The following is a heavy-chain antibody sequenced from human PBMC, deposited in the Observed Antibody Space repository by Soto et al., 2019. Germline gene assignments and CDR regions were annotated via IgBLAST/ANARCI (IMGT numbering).Heavy chain of an antibody. Sequence: QLQLQESGSGLVKPSQTLSLTCAVSGGSISSGGYSWTWIRQPPGRGLEWIGYIYHSGSSYYNPSLKSSVPISVDRSKDQFSLKLSSVSAADTAVYYCARAHYGDYGYGMDVWGQGTTVTVSS. J-gene: IGHJ6*02. CDR3: ARAHYGDYGYGMDV. V-gene: IGHV4-30-2*01. CDR1: GGSISSGGYS. D-gene: IGHD4-17*01. CDR2: IYHSGSS.